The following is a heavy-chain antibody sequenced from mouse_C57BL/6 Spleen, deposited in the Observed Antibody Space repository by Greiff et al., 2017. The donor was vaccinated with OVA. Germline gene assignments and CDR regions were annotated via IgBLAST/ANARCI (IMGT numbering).Heavy chain of an antibody. Sequence: QVQLQQPGAELVKPGASVKLSCKASGYTFTSYWMQWVKQRPGQGLEWIGEIDPSDSYTNYNQKFKGKATLTVDTSSSTAYLQLSSLTSEDSAVYYCARRPITTVVGGAWFAYWGQGTLVTVSA. CDR2: IDPSDSYT. D-gene: IGHD1-1*01. V-gene: IGHV1-50*01. CDR3: ARRPITTVVGGAWFAY. J-gene: IGHJ3*01. CDR1: GYTFTSYW.